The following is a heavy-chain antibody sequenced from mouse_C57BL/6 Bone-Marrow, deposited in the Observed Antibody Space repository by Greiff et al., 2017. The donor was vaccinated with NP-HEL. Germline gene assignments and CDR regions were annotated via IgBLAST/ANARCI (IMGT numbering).Heavy chain of an antibody. D-gene: IGHD3-2*02. CDR1: GYTFTSYW. Sequence: QVQLQQPGAELVRPGTSVKLSCKASGYTFTSYWMHWVKQRPGQGLEWIGVIDPSDSYTNYNQKFKGKATLTVDTSSSTAYMQLSSLTSEDSAVYYCARGKGRQLRPEYYYAMDYWGQGTSVTVSS. V-gene: IGHV1-59*01. CDR3: ARGKGRQLRPEYYYAMDY. CDR2: IDPSDSYT. J-gene: IGHJ4*01.